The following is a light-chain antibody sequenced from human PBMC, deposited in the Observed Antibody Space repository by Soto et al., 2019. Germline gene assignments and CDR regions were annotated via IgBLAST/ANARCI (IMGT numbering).Light chain of an antibody. Sequence: EIVLTQSPATLSSSPGERATLSCRASQSVSSYLAWYQQKPGQAPRLLIFDASNRATGIPARFSGSGSGTDFTLTISSLQPEDFAVYHCQERINWPLTFGGGTKVEIK. V-gene: IGKV3-11*01. CDR2: DAS. J-gene: IGKJ4*01. CDR1: QSVSSY. CDR3: QERINWPLT.